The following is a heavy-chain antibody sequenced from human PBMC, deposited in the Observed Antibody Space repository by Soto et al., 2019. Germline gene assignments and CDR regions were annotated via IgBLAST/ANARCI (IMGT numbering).Heavy chain of an antibody. CDR2: ISAYNGNT. Sequence: QVQLVQSGAEVKKPGASVKVSCKASGYTFTSYGISWVRQAPGQGLEWMGWISAYNGNTNYAQKLQGRDTMTTDTSTSTAYMELRSLRSDDTAVYYCARSRYESTVTYYYYYMDVWGKGTTVTVSS. CDR3: ARSRYESTVTYYYYYMDV. J-gene: IGHJ6*03. CDR1: GYTFTSYG. V-gene: IGHV1-18*01. D-gene: IGHD4-4*01.